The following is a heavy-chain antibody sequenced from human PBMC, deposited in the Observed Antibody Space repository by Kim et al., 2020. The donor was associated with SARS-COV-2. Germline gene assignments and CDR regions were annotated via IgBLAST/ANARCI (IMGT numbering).Heavy chain of an antibody. CDR3: ARSLAGLRRGGFDY. CDR2: ISYDGSNK. D-gene: IGHD3-16*01. V-gene: IGHV3-30-3*01. Sequence: GGSLRLSCAASGFTFSSYAMHWVRQAPGKGLEWVAVISYDGSNKYYADSVKGRFTISRDNSKNTLYLQMNSLRAEDTAVYYCARSLAGLRRGGFDYWGQGTLVTVSS. CDR1: GFTFSSYA. J-gene: IGHJ4*02.